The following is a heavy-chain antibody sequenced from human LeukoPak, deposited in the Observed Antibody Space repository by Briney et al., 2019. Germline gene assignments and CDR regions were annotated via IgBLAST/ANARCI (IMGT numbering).Heavy chain of an antibody. Sequence: PGGSLRLSCAASGFTVSSNYMSWVRQAPGKGLEWVSVIYSGGSTYYADSVKGRFTVSRDNSKNTLYLQMNSLRAEDTAVYFCAKAHGNIAAAGYYFDYWGQGALVTVSS. CDR1: GFTVSSNY. V-gene: IGHV3-53*01. D-gene: IGHD6-13*01. CDR2: IYSGGST. J-gene: IGHJ4*02. CDR3: AKAHGNIAAAGYYFDY.